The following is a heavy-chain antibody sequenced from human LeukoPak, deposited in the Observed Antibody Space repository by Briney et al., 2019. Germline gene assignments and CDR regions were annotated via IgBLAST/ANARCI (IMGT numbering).Heavy chain of an antibody. CDR1: GGSISSGGYY. CDR3: AKDKRTLGYCSSTSCFDWYFDL. V-gene: IGHV4-30-2*01. CDR2: IYHSGST. D-gene: IGHD2-2*01. Sequence: SQTLSLTGTVSGGSISSGGYYWSWIRQPPGKGLEWIGYIYHSGSTYYNPSLKSRVTISVDRSKNQFSLKLSSVTAADTAVYYCAKDKRTLGYCSSTSCFDWYFDLWGRGTLVTVSS. J-gene: IGHJ2*01.